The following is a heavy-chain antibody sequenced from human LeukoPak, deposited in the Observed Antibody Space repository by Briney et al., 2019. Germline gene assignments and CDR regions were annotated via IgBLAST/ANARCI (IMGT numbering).Heavy chain of an antibody. V-gene: IGHV4-61*02. CDR1: GGSISSGSYY. J-gene: IGHJ4*02. CDR3: ARAKLGLYYLDY. Sequence: SETLSLTCTVSGGSISSGSYYWSWIRQPTGKGLEWIGRIYTSGSTNYNPSLKSRVTIPVDTSKNQFSLKLSSVTAADTAVYYCARAKLGLYYLDYWGQGTLVTVSS. CDR2: IYTSGST. D-gene: IGHD3-10*01.